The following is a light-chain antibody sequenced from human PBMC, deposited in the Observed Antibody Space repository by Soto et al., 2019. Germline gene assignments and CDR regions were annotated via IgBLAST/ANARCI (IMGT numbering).Light chain of an antibody. CDR1: QSVSNI. V-gene: IGKV3-15*01. CDR3: QEYNHWHPVT. J-gene: IGKJ4*01. Sequence: EIVLTQSPGTLSLSPGERATLSCRASQSVSNIFLAWYKQKPGQAPRLLIYGASTRATGIPARFSGSGSGTEFSLTISSLQSEDFAVYYCQEYNHWHPVTFGGGTKVDI. CDR2: GAS.